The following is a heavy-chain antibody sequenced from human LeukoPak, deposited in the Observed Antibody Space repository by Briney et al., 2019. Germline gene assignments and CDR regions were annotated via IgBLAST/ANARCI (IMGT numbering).Heavy chain of an antibody. CDR3: ARVTVTTETYYYYYMDA. V-gene: IGHV3-33*01. CDR1: GFTLSSYG. J-gene: IGHJ6*03. D-gene: IGHD4-17*01. Sequence: PGRSLRLSCAASGFTLSSYGMHWVRQAPGKGLEWVAVIWYDGSNKYYADSVKGRFTISRDNSKNTLYLQMNSLRAEDTAVYYCARVTVTTETYYYYYMDAWGKGTTVTVSS. CDR2: IWYDGSNK.